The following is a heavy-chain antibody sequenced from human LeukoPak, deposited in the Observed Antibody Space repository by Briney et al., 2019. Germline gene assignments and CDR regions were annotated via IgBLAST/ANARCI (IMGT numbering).Heavy chain of an antibody. CDR2: IHANSGGT. D-gene: IGHD1-1*01. Sequence: ASVTVSCMCSGYTFTGYYMDWVRQPPGQGGEWVGWIHANSGGTNDAQKFQGRVNMTRNKSISTAYMELNRPGTDDTAVYYCAGGVRSGTFSVYWGQGTLVTVSS. V-gene: IGHV1-2*02. CDR1: GYTFTGYY. CDR3: AGGVRSGTFSVY. J-gene: IGHJ4*02.